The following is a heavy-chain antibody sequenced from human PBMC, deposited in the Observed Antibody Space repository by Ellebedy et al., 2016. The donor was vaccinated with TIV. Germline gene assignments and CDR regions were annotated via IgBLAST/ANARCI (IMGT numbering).Heavy chain of an antibody. Sequence: GESLKISCVVSGFPFSHYLMHWVRQAPGKGLEWVANIKQDGSEKYYVDSVKGRFTISRGNAKNSLYLQMNSLRAEDTAVYYCARDGLGGWGQGTLVTVSS. CDR3: ARDGLGG. CDR2: IKQDGSEK. V-gene: IGHV3-7*01. J-gene: IGHJ4*02. CDR1: GFPFSHYL. D-gene: IGHD3-16*01.